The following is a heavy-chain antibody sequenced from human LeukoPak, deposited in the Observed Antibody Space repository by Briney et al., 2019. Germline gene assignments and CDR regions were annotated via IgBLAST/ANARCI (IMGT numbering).Heavy chain of an antibody. CDR3: ARHQGLVAARRPGYISY. CDR2: IYYSGST. Sequence: SETLSLTCTVSGGSISSSSYYWGWIRQPPGKGLEWIVSIYYSGSTYYNPSLKSRVTISVDTSKNQFSLKLSSVTAADTAVYYCARHQGLVAARRPGYISYWGQGTLVTVSS. D-gene: IGHD6-6*01. CDR1: GGSISSSSYY. V-gene: IGHV4-39*01. J-gene: IGHJ4*02.